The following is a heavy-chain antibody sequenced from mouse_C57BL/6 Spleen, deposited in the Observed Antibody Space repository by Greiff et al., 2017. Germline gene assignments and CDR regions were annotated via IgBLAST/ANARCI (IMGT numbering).Heavy chain of an antibody. CDR3: ARGDYVNY. V-gene: IGHV1-18*01. CDR2: INPNNGGT. J-gene: IGHJ3*01. Sequence: EVQLQQSGPELVKPGASVKIPCKASGYTFTDYNMDWVKQSHGKSLEWIGDINPNNGGTIYNQKFKGKATLTVDTSSSTAYMELRSLTSEDTAVYYCARGDYVNYWGQGTLVTVSA. CDR1: GYTFTDYN. D-gene: IGHD2-1*01.